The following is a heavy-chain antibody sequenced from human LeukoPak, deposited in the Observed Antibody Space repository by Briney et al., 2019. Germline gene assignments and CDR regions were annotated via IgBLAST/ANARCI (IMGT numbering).Heavy chain of an antibody. D-gene: IGHD3-9*01. V-gene: IGHV5-10-1*01. CDR3: ARRPHYHILTRYYNSHDAVDI. J-gene: IGHJ3*02. CDR2: IDPSDSYT. Sequence: ESLRISCKGSGYSFTSYWISWVRQMPGKGLEWMGRIDPSDSYTNYSPSFQGHVTISADKSISTAYLQWSSLKASETAMYYCARRPHYHILTRYYNSHDAVDIWGQGTMVTVPS. CDR1: GYSFTSYW.